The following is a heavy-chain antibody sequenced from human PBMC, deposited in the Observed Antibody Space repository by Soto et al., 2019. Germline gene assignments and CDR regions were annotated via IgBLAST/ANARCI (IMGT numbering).Heavy chain of an antibody. CDR1: GYTFTSYG. J-gene: IGHJ5*02. D-gene: IGHD1-26*01. CDR3: ARVVGALGHWFDP. V-gene: IGHV1-18*01. Sequence: QVQLVQSGAEVKKPGASVKVSCKASGYTFTSYGISWVRQAPGQGLEWMGRISAYNGNTNYAQKLQGRVTMTADTSPSTASMELRSLRSDDTAVYYCARVVGALGHWFDPWGQGTLVTVSS. CDR2: ISAYNGNT.